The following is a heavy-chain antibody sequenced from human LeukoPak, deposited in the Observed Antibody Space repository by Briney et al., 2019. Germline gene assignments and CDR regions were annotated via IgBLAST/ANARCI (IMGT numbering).Heavy chain of an antibody. D-gene: IGHD3-9*01. CDR1: GGSISSGHYY. J-gene: IGHJ3*02. Sequence: PSETLSLTCTVSGGSISSGHYYWRWIRQPPGKGLEWIGYIYYSGSTYYNPSLKSRVTISVDTSKNQFSLKLSSVTAADTAVYYCARGGITIFAFDIWGQGTMVTVSS. V-gene: IGHV4-30-4*01. CDR2: IYYSGST. CDR3: ARGGITIFAFDI.